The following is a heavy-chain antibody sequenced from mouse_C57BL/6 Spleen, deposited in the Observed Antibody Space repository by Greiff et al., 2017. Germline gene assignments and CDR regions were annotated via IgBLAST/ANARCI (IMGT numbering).Heavy chain of an antibody. J-gene: IGHJ1*03. CDR2: IYPGSGST. Sequence: QVQLKQPGAELVKPGASVKMSCKASGYTFTSYWITWVKQRPGQGLEWIGDIYPGSGSTNYNEKFKSKATLTVDTSSSTAYMQLSSLTSEDSAVYYCARKLGRYFDVWGTGTTVTVSS. D-gene: IGHD4-1*01. CDR3: ARKLGRYFDV. CDR1: GYTFTSYW. V-gene: IGHV1-55*01.